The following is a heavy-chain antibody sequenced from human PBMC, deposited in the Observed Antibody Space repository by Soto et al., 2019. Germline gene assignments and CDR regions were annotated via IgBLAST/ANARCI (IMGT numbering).Heavy chain of an antibody. D-gene: IGHD1-26*01. CDR1: GFTFSSYA. CDR2: ISYDGSNK. V-gene: IGHV3-30-3*01. J-gene: IGHJ4*02. Sequence: GGSLRLSCAASGFTFSSYAMHWVRQAPGKGLEWVAVISYDGSNKYYADSVKGRFTISRDNSKNTLYLQMNSLRAEDTAVYYCARGIRGARGIVGAFDYWGQGTLVTVSS. CDR3: ARGIRGARGIVGAFDY.